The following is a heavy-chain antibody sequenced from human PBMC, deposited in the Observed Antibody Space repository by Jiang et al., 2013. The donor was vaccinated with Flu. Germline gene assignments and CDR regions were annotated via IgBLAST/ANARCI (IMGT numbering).Heavy chain of an antibody. CDR3: ARASSGKYYKTYFVDY. Sequence: SGAEVKKPGASVKVSCKASGYTFSDYYMHWVRQAPGQGLEWMGWINPNSGDTNYEQKFQVRVTMTRDTSISTAYMELSSLRSDDTAVYYCARASSGKYYKTYFVDYWGQGTLVTVSS. CDR2: INPNSGDT. D-gene: IGHD3-10*01. V-gene: IGHV1-2*02. CDR1: GYTFSDYY. J-gene: IGHJ4*02.